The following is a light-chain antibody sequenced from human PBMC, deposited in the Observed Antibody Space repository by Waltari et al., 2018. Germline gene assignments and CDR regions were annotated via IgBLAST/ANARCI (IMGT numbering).Light chain of an antibody. V-gene: IGKV3-11*01. CDR2: DAS. J-gene: IGKJ1*01. CDR3: QQRTDWLWT. Sequence: QSPATLSLSPGERAPLSCRASHSISKFLAWYQQRPGQAPRLLIYDASDRPPGIPARFSGSGSGTDFTLTISSLEPEDFAVYYCQQRTDWLWTFGQGTKVEIK. CDR1: HSISKF.